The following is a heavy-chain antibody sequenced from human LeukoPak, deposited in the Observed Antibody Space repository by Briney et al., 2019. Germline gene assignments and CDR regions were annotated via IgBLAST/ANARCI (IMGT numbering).Heavy chain of an antibody. CDR1: GFTVSSNY. J-gene: IGHJ6*02. D-gene: IGHD3-9*01. V-gene: IGHV3-53*01. CDR3: AREHYDILTGRPYGMDV. CDR2: IYSGGST. Sequence: GGSLRLSCAASGFTVSSNYMSWVRQAPGKGLEWVSVIYSGGSTYYADSVKGRFTISRDNSKNTPYLQMNSLRAEDTAVYYCAREHYDILTGRPYGMDVWGQGTTVTVSS.